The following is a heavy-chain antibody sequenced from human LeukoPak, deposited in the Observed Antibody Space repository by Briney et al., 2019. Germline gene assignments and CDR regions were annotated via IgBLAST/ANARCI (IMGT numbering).Heavy chain of an antibody. J-gene: IGHJ4*02. CDR3: AAGYYDSSGYSPAFDY. Sequence: SQTLSLTCTVSVGSISSGGYYWSSIRQHPGKGLEWIGYIYYSGSTYYNPSLKSRVTISVDTSKNQFSLKLSSVTAADTAVYYCAAGYYDSSGYSPAFDYWGQGTLVTVSS. CDR2: IYYSGST. D-gene: IGHD3-22*01. CDR1: VGSISSGGYY. V-gene: IGHV4-31*03.